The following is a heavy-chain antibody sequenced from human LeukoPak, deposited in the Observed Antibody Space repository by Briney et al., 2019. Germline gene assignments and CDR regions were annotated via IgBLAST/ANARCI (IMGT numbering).Heavy chain of an antibody. CDR3: ARARITGTTGAFDI. Sequence: SETLSLTCTVSGGSISSYYWSWIRQPAGKGLEWIGRIYTSGSTNYNPSLKSRVTMSVDTSKNQFSLKLSSVTAADTAVYYCARARITGTTGAFDIWGQGTMVTVSS. CDR1: GGSISSYY. D-gene: IGHD1-20*01. V-gene: IGHV4-4*07. CDR2: IYTSGST. J-gene: IGHJ3*02.